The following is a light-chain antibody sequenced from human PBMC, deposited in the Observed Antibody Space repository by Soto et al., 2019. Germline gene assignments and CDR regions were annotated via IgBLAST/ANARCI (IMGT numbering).Light chain of an antibody. CDR1: QSVSNNY. CDR2: GAS. CDR3: QRRSNWPPSIN. V-gene: IGKV3D-20*02. J-gene: IGKJ5*01. Sequence: EIVLTQSPGTLSLSPGERATLSCRASQSVSNNYLACYQQKPVQAPRLLIYGASTRATGIPARFSGSGSGKEFALTISSLEPEDSAVYYCQRRSNWPPSINFGQGTRLEIK.